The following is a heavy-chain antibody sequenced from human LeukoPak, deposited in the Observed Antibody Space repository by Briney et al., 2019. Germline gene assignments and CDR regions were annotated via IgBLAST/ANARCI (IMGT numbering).Heavy chain of an antibody. CDR3: ARGGSGYDSFYYYGMDV. Sequence: SKTLSLTCTVSGGSISSYYWSWIRQPPGKGLEWIGYIHDSGSTNYNPSLKSRVTISVDTSKNQFSLKLSSVTAADTAVYYCARGGSGYDSFYYYGMDVWGQGTTVTVSS. V-gene: IGHV4-59*01. CDR2: IHDSGST. J-gene: IGHJ6*02. D-gene: IGHD5-12*01. CDR1: GGSISSYY.